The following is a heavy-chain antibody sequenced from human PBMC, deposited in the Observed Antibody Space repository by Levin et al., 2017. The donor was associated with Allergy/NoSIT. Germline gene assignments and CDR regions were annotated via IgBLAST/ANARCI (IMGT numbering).Heavy chain of an antibody. CDR3: VRIDTTGLLLP. J-gene: IGHJ4*02. V-gene: IGHV5-51*01. D-gene: IGHD1-26*01. Sequence: GESLKISCKASGYTFTNYWIGWVRQMPGNGLEWMGIIWPGDSDTRYSPSLQTQVTISADKSITTAYLQWSGLKASDTAMYFCVRIDTTGLLLPWGQGTLVTVSS. CDR2: IWPGDSDT. CDR1: GYTFTNYW.